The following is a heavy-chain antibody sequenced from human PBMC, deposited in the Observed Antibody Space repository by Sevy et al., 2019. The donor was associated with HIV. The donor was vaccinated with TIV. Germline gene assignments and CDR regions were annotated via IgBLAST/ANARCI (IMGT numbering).Heavy chain of an antibody. D-gene: IGHD5-12*01. V-gene: IGHV1-46*01. CDR3: AIPGFSGYDGVDQ. J-gene: IGHJ4*02. CDR1: GYTFTSYS. CDR2: INPSGGST. Sequence: ASGKVACKASGYTFTSYSIHWVRQAPGQGLEWMGIINPSGGSTTYAQMFQGRVTLTRDKSTSTVFLELSSLRSDDTAVYYCAIPGFSGYDGVDQWGQGTLVTVSS.